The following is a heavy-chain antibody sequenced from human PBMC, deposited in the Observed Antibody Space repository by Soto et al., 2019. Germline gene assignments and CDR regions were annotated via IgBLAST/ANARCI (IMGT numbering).Heavy chain of an antibody. J-gene: IGHJ4*02. CDR3: ARSHIVPRLLMYPYDY. D-gene: IGHD6-6*01. V-gene: IGHV4-39*01. CDR2: IFNNGST. Sequence: SETLSLTCTVSGISIRNSYYFWGWIRQPPGKGLEWIGSIFNNGSTHHNPSLKSRVTISVDTSKNQFSLKLSSVTAADTAVYYCARSHIVPRLLMYPYDYWGQGTLVTVSS. CDR1: GISIRNSYYF.